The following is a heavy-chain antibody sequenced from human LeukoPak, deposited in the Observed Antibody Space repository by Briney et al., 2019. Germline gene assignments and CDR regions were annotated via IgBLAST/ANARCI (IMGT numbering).Heavy chain of an antibody. CDR1: GGSFSGYY. CDR2: INHSGST. Sequence: PSETLSLTRAVYGGSFSGYYWSWIRQPPGKGLEWIGEINHSGSTNYNPSLKSRVTISVDTSKNQFSLKLSSVTAADTAVYYCARRTRYYYGSGAQNSAWFDPWGQGTLVTVSS. V-gene: IGHV4-34*01. J-gene: IGHJ5*02. CDR3: ARRTRYYYGSGAQNSAWFDP. D-gene: IGHD3-10*01.